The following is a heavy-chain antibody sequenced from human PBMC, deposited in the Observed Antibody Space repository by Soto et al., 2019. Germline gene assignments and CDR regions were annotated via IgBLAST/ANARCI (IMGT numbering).Heavy chain of an antibody. Sequence: PGGSLRLSCTPSGFTFSNHGMHWVRQAPGKGLEWVAVLSYDGSNKFYADSVKGRFTISRDNSKNTLYLQMNSLRPEDTAVYYCAKDFRDFVLEPAAPFDYWGQGNLVTVSS. CDR3: AKDFRDFVLEPAAPFDY. J-gene: IGHJ4*02. CDR2: LSYDGSNK. V-gene: IGHV3-30*18. CDR1: GFTFSNHG. D-gene: IGHD2-2*01.